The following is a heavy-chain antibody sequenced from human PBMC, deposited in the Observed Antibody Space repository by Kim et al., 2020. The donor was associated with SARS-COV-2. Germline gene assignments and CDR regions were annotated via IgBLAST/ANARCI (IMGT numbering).Heavy chain of an antibody. J-gene: IGHJ3*02. V-gene: IGHV3-53*01. Sequence: YADSVKGRFTISRDNSKNKLYLQMNSLRAEDTAVYYCAREKVQRSDAFDIWGQGTMVTVSS. CDR3: AREKVQRSDAFDI. D-gene: IGHD1-1*01.